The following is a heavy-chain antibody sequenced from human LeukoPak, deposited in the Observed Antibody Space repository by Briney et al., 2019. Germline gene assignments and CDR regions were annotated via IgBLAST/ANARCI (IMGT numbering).Heavy chain of an antibody. D-gene: IGHD5-18*01. Sequence: ASVKVSCKASGYTFTGYYMHWVRQAPRQGLEWMGWVNPNSGGTNYAQKFQGWVTMTRDTSISTAYMELSRLRSDDTAVYYCARGRGYSYGHDAFDIWGQGTMVTVSS. CDR2: VNPNSGGT. V-gene: IGHV1-2*04. CDR1: GYTFTGYY. CDR3: ARGRGYSYGHDAFDI. J-gene: IGHJ3*02.